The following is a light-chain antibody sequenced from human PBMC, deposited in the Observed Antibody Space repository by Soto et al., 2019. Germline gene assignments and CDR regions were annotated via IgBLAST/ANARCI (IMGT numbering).Light chain of an antibody. V-gene: IGLV2-14*03. CDR3: SSYTSDSPWV. CDR1: SSDVGGYNY. Sequence: QSALTQPASVSGSPGQSITISCTGTSSDVGGYNYVSWYQQHPGKAPKLMIYDVTNRPSGVSSRFSGSKSGSTASPTISGLQAEDEADYYCSSYTSDSPWVFGGGTKLTVL. CDR2: DVT. J-gene: IGLJ3*02.